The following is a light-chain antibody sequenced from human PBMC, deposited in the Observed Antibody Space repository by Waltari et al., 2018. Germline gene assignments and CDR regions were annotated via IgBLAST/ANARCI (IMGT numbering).Light chain of an antibody. CDR1: QSIRTY. Sequence: DIQMTQSPSSLSASVGDRVTITCQASQSIRTYLNWYQQNPGQSPKLLIYAASSLPPGVPSRFSGSGSGTDFTLTISSLQPEDFATYYCQQSYSAPWTFGQGTKVEIK. J-gene: IGKJ1*01. CDR3: QQSYSAPWT. V-gene: IGKV1-39*01. CDR2: AAS.